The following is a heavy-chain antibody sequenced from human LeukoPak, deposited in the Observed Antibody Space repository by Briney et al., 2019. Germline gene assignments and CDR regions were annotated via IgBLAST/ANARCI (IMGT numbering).Heavy chain of an antibody. CDR1: GFTVSSNS. V-gene: IGHV3-53*01. J-gene: IGHJ4*02. CDR3: VRDLGYSSSWYY. CDR2: IYSGGNT. Sequence: GGSLRLSCAASGFTVSSNSMSWVRQAPGKGLEWVSLIYSGGNTYYADSVKGRFTISRDNSKNTLYLQMNNLRAEDTAVYYCVRDLGYSSSWYYWGQGTLVTVSS. D-gene: IGHD6-13*01.